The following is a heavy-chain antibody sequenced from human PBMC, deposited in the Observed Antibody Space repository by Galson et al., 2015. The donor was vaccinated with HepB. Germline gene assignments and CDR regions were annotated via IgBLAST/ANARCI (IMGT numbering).Heavy chain of an antibody. CDR3: TREILYCSGGSCYEDN. D-gene: IGHD2-15*01. J-gene: IGHJ4*02. CDR2: ISSSSSSI. CDR1: GFTFSSYS. Sequence: SLRLSCAASGFTFSSYSMNWVRQAPGKGLEWVSYISSSSSSIYYADSVKGRFIISRDNAKNSLYLQMNNLRAEDMAVYYCTREILYCSGGSCYEDNWGQGTLVTVSS. V-gene: IGHV3-21*05.